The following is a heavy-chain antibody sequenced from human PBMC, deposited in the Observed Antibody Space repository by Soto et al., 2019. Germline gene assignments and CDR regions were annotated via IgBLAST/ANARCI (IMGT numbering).Heavy chain of an antibody. Sequence: QVQLVQSGAEVKKPGASVKVSCKASGYTFTSYGISWVRQAPGQGLEWMGWISSYNGNTNYAQKLQGRVTMTTDTSTSTAYMERRSLSSDGTAVYYCARGKGIVGDKGGFGCWGQGTLVTVAS. CDR3: ARGKGIVGDKGGFGC. D-gene: IGHD1-26*01. J-gene: IGHJ4*02. CDR1: GYTFTSYG. CDR2: ISSYNGNT. V-gene: IGHV1-18*04.